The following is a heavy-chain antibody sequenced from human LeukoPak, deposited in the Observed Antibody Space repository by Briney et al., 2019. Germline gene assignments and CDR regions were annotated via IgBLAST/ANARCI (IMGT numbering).Heavy chain of an antibody. D-gene: IGHD1-26*01. Sequence: GGSLRLSCAASGFTFSSSAMSWVRQVPGKGLEWVSAISGSGGSTYYADSVKGRFTISRDNSKNTLYLQMNSLRAEDTAVYYCAKVTGVVGATVLANDYWGQGTLVTVSS. CDR3: AKVTGVVGATVLANDY. V-gene: IGHV3-23*01. CDR1: GFTFSSSA. J-gene: IGHJ4*02. CDR2: ISGSGGST.